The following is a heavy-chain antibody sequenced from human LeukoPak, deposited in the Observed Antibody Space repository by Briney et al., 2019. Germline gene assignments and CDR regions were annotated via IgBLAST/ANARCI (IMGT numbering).Heavy chain of an antibody. CDR1: GYSFTSYW. J-gene: IGHJ4*02. CDR3: ARFLVRGVIIAYFDY. CDR2: IYPGDSDT. Sequence: GASLKISCKGSGYSFTSYWIGWVRQMPGKGLEWMGIIYPGDSDTRYSPSFQGQVTISADKSISTAYLQWSSLKASDTAMYYCARFLVRGVIIAYFDYWGRGTLVTVSS. V-gene: IGHV5-51*01. D-gene: IGHD3-10*01.